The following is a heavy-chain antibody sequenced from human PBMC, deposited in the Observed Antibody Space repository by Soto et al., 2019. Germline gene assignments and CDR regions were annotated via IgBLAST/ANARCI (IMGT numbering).Heavy chain of an antibody. J-gene: IGHJ6*02. D-gene: IGHD1-26*01. V-gene: IGHV1-69*13. CDR2: IIPIFGTA. Sequence: SVKVSCKASGGTFSSYAISWVRQAPGQGLEWMGGIIPIFGTANYAQKFQGRVTITADESTSTAYMELSSLRSEDTAVYYCARLWELDYYYYGMDVWGQGTTVTVSS. CDR3: ARLWELDYYYYGMDV. CDR1: GGTFSSYA.